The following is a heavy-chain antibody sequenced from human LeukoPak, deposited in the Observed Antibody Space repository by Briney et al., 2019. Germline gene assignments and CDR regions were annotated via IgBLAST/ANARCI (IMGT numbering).Heavy chain of an antibody. D-gene: IGHD6-19*01. CDR2: IYYSGST. CDR1: GGSISSSSYY. CDR3: GSRGGLVRGFDY. J-gene: IGHJ4*02. V-gene: IGHV4-39*07. Sequence: PSETLSLTCTVSGGSISSSSYYWGWIRQPPGKGLEWIGSIYYSGSTYYNPSLKSRVTISVDTSKNQFSLKLSSVTAADTAVYYCGSRGGLVRGFDYWGQGTLVTVSS.